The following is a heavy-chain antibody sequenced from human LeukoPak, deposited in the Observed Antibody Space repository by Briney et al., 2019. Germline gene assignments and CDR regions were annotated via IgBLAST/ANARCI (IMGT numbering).Heavy chain of an antibody. D-gene: IGHD3-9*01. Sequence: GGSLRLSCAASGFTSSSYAMSWVRQAPGKGLEWVSAISGSGGSTYYADSVRGRFTISRDNSKNTLYLQMNSLRAEDTAVYYCAKGGAYYDILTGSEIYYFDYWGQGTLVTVSS. J-gene: IGHJ4*02. CDR3: AKGGAYYDILTGSEIYYFDY. CDR2: ISGSGGST. CDR1: GFTSSSYA. V-gene: IGHV3-23*01.